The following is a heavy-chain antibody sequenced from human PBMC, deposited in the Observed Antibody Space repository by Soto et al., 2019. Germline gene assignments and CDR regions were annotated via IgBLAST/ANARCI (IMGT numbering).Heavy chain of an antibody. CDR2: INAGNGNT. D-gene: IGHD3-3*01. V-gene: IGHV1-3*01. CDR1: GYTFTSYA. J-gene: IGHJ5*02. CDR3: ASSRKYYDFWSGYGYWFDP. Sequence: QVQLVQSGAEVKKPGASVKVSCKASGYTFTSYAMHWVRQAPGQRLEWMGWINAGNGNTKYSQKFQGRVTITRDTSASTAYMVLSSLRSEDTAVYYCASSRKYYDFWSGYGYWFDPWGQGTLVTVSS.